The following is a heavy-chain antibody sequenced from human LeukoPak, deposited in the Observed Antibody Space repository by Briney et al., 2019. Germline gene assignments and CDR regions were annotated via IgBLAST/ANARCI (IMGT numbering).Heavy chain of an antibody. Sequence: GASVNVSCKASGYTFTSYGISWVRQAPGQGREWVGWISAYKGNTNYTQKFQGRVTITRNTSISTAYMELSSLRSEDTAVYYCARGRNYYGSGSYYTTYYYYYYMDVWGKGTTVTVSS. V-gene: IGHV1-18*01. CDR3: ARGRNYYGSGSYYTTYYYYYYMDV. D-gene: IGHD3-10*01. CDR2: ISAYKGNT. CDR1: GYTFTSYG. J-gene: IGHJ6*03.